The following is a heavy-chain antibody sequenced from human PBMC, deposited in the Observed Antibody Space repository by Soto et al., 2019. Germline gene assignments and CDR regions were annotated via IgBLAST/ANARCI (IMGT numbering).Heavy chain of an antibody. J-gene: IGHJ4*02. CDR3: ARRGSGSYYDY. CDR2: ISGSGGST. Sequence: EVQLLESGGGLVQPGGSLRLSCAASGFTFSSYAMRWVRQAPGKGLEWVSAISGSGGSTYYADSVKGRFTISRDNSKNTLYLQMNSLRAEATAVYYCARRGSGSYYDYWGQGTLVTFAS. CDR1: GFTFSSYA. D-gene: IGHD1-26*01. V-gene: IGHV3-23*01.